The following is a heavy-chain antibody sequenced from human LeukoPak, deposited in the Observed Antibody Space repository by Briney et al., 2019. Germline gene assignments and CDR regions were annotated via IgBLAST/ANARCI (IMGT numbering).Heavy chain of an antibody. J-gene: IGHJ4*02. CDR3: ARSSYDDSSGYYYSDY. V-gene: IGHV4-59*12. D-gene: IGHD3-22*01. CDR2: IYYSGST. CDR1: GGSISSYY. Sequence: SETLSLTCTVSGGSISSYYWSWIRQPPGKGLEWIGYIYYSGSTNYNPSLKSRVSISVDTSKNQFSLKLNSVTAADTAVYYCARSSYDDSSGYYYSDYWGQGPLVTVSS.